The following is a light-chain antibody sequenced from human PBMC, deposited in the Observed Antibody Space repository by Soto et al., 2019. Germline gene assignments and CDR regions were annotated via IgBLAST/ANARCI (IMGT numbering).Light chain of an antibody. Sequence: QSVLAQPASVSGSPGQSITISCTGTSSDVGDYNYVSWYQQHPGKAPELMIYEVSNRPSGVSNRFSGSKSGNTASLTISGLQAEDEADYYCSSYTSRRTQVFGTGTKVTVL. CDR3: SSYTSRRTQV. CDR1: SSDVGDYNY. J-gene: IGLJ1*01. CDR2: EVS. V-gene: IGLV2-14*01.